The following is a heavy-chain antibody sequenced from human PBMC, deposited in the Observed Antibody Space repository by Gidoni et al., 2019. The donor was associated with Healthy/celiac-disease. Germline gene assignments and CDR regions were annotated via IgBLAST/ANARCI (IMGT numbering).Heavy chain of an antibody. CDR3: ARRRGVLWFGEKNAGWFDP. Sequence: QVQLQQWGAGLLKPSETLSLTCAVYGGSFSGYYWSWIRQPPGKGLEWIGEINHSGSTNYNPSLKSRVTISVDTSKNQFSLKLSSVTAADTAVYYCARRRGVLWFGEKNAGWFDPWGQGTLVTVSS. CDR1: GGSFSGYY. J-gene: IGHJ5*02. V-gene: IGHV4-34*01. CDR2: INHSGST. D-gene: IGHD3-10*01.